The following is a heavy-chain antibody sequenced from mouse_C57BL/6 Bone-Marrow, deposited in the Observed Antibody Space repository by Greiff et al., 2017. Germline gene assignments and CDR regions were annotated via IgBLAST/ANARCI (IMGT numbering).Heavy chain of an antibody. D-gene: IGHD1-1*01. Sequence: VQLKESGPGLVKPSQSLSLTCSVTGYSITSGYYWNWIRQFPGNKLEWMGYISYDGSNNYNPSLKNRISITRDTSKNQFFLKLNSVTTEDTATYYCARVLLYYGSSYDYFDYWGQGTTLTVSS. V-gene: IGHV3-6*01. J-gene: IGHJ2*01. CDR1: GYSITSGYY. CDR3: ARVLLYYGSSYDYFDY. CDR2: ISYDGSN.